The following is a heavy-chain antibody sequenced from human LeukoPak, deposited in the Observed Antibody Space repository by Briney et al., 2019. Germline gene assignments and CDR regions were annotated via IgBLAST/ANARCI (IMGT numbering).Heavy chain of an antibody. Sequence: GGSLRLSCAASGFTFSSYGMHWVRQAPGKGLEWVAVIWYDGSNKYYAGSVKGRFTISRDNSKNTLYLQMNSLRAEDTAVYYCAKDRGKTYYYDSSGYFDYWGQGTLVTVSS. CDR1: GFTFSSYG. CDR3: AKDRGKTYYYDSSGYFDY. D-gene: IGHD3-22*01. J-gene: IGHJ4*02. CDR2: IWYDGSNK. V-gene: IGHV3-33*06.